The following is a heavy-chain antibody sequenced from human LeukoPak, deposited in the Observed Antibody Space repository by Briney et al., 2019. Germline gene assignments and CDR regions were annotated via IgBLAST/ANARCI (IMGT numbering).Heavy chain of an antibody. J-gene: IGHJ6*03. CDR3: ASTGDSSCWSNHYYYYMDV. D-gene: IGHD6-13*01. V-gene: IGHV3-30*04. Sequence: GRSLRLSCAASGFTFSSYAMHWVRQAPGKGLEWVAVISYDGSNKYYADSVNGRFTISNANSKNTLYLQMTSLTAEDAAVYYCASTGDSSCWSNHYYYYMDVWGKGTTVTVSS. CDR1: GFTFSSYA. CDR2: ISYDGSNK.